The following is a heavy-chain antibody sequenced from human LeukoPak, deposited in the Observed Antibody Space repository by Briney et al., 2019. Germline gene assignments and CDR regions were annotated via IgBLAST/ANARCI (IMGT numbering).Heavy chain of an antibody. CDR2: IQYNGISK. CDR3: AKDLTDFGV. J-gene: IGHJ6*04. Sequence: GGSLRLSCAASGFSFSGYGMHWVRQAPGKGVEWVSFIQYNGISKFYGDSVKGRFTISRDNAKNALYLEMNSLITEDTAVYYCAKDLTDFGVWGRGTTVTVSS. D-gene: IGHD3-3*01. V-gene: IGHV3-30*02. CDR1: GFSFSGYG.